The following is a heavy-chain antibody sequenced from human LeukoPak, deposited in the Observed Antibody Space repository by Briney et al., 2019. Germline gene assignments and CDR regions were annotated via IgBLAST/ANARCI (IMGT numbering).Heavy chain of an antibody. CDR3: AKDVCTSPRCLLYFDS. Sequence: PGGSLRLSCTTSGFAFSNYAVNWVRQAPGKGPEWVSGISGFNTYYADSVKGRFTIFRDNSKNVLYPQMDRLRAEDTAVYSCAKDVCTSPRCLLYFDSWGQGTLVTVSS. CDR2: ISGFNT. V-gene: IGHV3-23*01. D-gene: IGHD2-8*01. J-gene: IGHJ4*02. CDR1: GFAFSNYA.